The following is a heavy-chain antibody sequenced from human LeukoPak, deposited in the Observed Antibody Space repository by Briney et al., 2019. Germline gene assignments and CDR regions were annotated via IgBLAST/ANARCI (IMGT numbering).Heavy chain of an antibody. Sequence: SQTLSLTCAISGDSFSSNNAAWGWLRQSPSRGLEWLARTYYRSKWYNDYAVSVESRITVYPDTSKNLLSLQLRSVTPEDTAVYYCARWGFGWSFDFWGRGTLVTVSS. J-gene: IGHJ4*02. CDR3: ARWGFGWSFDF. CDR1: GDSFSSNNAA. CDR2: TYYRSKWYN. V-gene: IGHV6-1*01. D-gene: IGHD6-19*01.